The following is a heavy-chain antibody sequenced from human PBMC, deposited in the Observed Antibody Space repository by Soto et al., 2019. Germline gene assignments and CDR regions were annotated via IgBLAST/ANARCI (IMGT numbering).Heavy chain of an antibody. CDR3: ARSRLPI. V-gene: IGHV3-74*01. D-gene: IGHD2-21*01. J-gene: IGHJ3*02. CDR2: INIDGSST. Sequence: EVQLVESGGGLVQPGGSLRLSCAASGFTFSSYWMHWVRQAPGEGLVWVSRINIDGSSTSYADSVKGRFTISRDNAKNRLELQSNRLRAGDKAIYYCARSRLPIWGQGTMVTVST. CDR1: GFTFSSYW.